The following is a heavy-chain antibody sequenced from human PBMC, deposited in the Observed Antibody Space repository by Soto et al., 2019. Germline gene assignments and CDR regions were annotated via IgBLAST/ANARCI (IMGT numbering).Heavy chain of an antibody. J-gene: IGHJ6*02. Sequence: SVKVSCKASGGTFSSYAISWVRKGPGQGLEWVGGIIPIFGTANYAQKFQGRVTITADESTSTAYMELSSLRSEDTAVYYCARGIYVSYYYYGMDVWGQGTTVTVSS. CDR3: ARGIYVSYYYYGMDV. CDR2: IIPIFGTA. D-gene: IGHD3-16*01. V-gene: IGHV1-69*13. CDR1: GGTFSSYA.